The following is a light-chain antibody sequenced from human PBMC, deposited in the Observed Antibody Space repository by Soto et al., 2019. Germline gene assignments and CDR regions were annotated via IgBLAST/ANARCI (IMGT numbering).Light chain of an antibody. J-gene: IGKJ3*01. CDR1: QDISNY. CDR3: QQYDNLPLGFT. V-gene: IGKV1-33*01. CDR2: DAS. Sequence: DIQMTQSPSSLSASVGDRVTITCQASQDISNYLNWYQQKPGKAPKLLIYDASNLETGVPSSFSGSGSGTDFTFTISSLQPEDIATYYCQQYDNLPLGFTFGPGTKVDIK.